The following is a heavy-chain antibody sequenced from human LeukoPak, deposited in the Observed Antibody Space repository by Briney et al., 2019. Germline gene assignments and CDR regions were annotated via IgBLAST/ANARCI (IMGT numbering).Heavy chain of an antibody. J-gene: IGHJ6*02. Sequence: PGGSLRLSCAASGFTFSTYAMSWVRLAPGKGLEWVSGISGSGGSTYYADSVKGRFTISRDNSKNTLYLQMNSLRAEDTAVYYCATRLVPYYYYYYGMDVWGQGTTVTVSS. CDR1: GFTFSTYA. CDR2: ISGSGGST. CDR3: ATRLVPYYYYYYGMDV. D-gene: IGHD6-19*01. V-gene: IGHV3-23*01.